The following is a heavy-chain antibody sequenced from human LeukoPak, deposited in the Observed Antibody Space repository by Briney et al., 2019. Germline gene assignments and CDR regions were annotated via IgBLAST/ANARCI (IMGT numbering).Heavy chain of an antibody. D-gene: IGHD2-15*01. CDR1: GGSMTSGDYY. CDR3: ARGDLGYCSGGSCYGDWFDP. Sequence: SQTLSLTCTVSGGSMTSGDYYWSWIRQPPGKGLEWIGEINHSGSTNYNPSLKSRVTISVDTSKNQFSLKLSSVTAADTAVYYCARGDLGYCSGGSCYGDWFDPWGQGTLVTVSS. CDR2: INHSGST. J-gene: IGHJ5*02. V-gene: IGHV4-30-4*08.